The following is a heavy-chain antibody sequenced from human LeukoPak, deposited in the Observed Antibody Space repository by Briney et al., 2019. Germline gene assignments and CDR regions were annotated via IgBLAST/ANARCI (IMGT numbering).Heavy chain of an antibody. Sequence: GGSLRLSCAASGFTVSSNYMTWVRQAPGRGLEWVSLIYSGGSTSYADSVRGRFTISRDNSKNTLYLQMNSLRAEDTAVYYCARIETVADAFDIWGQGTLVTVSS. CDR3: ARIETVADAFDI. CDR1: GFTVSSNY. CDR2: IYSGGST. V-gene: IGHV3-66*01. D-gene: IGHD1-1*01. J-gene: IGHJ3*02.